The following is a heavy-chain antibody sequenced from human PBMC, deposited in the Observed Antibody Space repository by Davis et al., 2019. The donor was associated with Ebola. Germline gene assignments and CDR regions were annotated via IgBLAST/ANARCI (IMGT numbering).Heavy chain of an antibody. Sequence: GESLKISCKASGYTFTSYGISWVRQAPGQGLEWMGWISAYNGNTNYAQKLQGRVTMTTDTSTSTAYMELRSLRSDDTAVYYCARGVYDYVWGSYRTYFDYWGQGTLVTVSS. D-gene: IGHD3-16*02. V-gene: IGHV1-18*01. CDR3: ARGVYDYVWGSYRTYFDY. CDR1: GYTFTSYG. CDR2: ISAYNGNT. J-gene: IGHJ4*02.